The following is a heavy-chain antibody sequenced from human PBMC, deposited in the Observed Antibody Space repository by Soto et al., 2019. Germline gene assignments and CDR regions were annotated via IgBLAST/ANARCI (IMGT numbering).Heavy chain of an antibody. D-gene: IGHD6-19*01. CDR1: GFTFSSYA. J-gene: IGHJ6*02. V-gene: IGHV3-23*01. Sequence: EVQLLESGGGLVQPGGSLRLSCAASGFTFSSYAMSWVRQAPGKGLEWVSAISGSGGSTHYADSVKGRFTISRDNSKNTLYLQMNSLRAEDTAVYYCAKDRRGIVVAGTHYYYYGMDVWGQGTTVTVSS. CDR2: ISGSGGST. CDR3: AKDRRGIVVAGTHYYYYGMDV.